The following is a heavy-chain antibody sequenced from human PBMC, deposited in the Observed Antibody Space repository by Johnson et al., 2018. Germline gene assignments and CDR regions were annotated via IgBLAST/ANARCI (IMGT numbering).Heavy chain of an antibody. J-gene: IGHJ3*02. CDR1: GFTFSSYA. CDR2: IWYDGGKK. CDR3: ARDHPVDYYYDTPSPEVCDI. V-gene: IGHV3-33*01. Sequence: VQLVESGGGVVQPGRSLRLSCEASGFTFSSYAMHWVRQTPGKGLEWVAVIWYDGGKKYYADSVKGRFTVSRANSKNTLCLQMNSLRAEDTAVYYCARDHPVDYYYDTPSPEVCDIWGQGTMVTVSS. D-gene: IGHD3-22*01.